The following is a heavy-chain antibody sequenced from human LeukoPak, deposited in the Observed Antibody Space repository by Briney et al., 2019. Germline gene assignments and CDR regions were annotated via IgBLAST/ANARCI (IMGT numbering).Heavy chain of an antibody. D-gene: IGHD3-10*01. Sequence: ASVKVSCKASGYTFTSYGISWVRQAPGQGLEWMGWISAYNGNTNYAQKLRGRVTMTTDTSTSTAYMELRSLRSDDTAVYYCARVPSYYYGSGSQYWGQGTLVTVSS. V-gene: IGHV1-18*01. CDR2: ISAYNGNT. CDR1: GYTFTSYG. J-gene: IGHJ4*02. CDR3: ARVPSYYYGSGSQY.